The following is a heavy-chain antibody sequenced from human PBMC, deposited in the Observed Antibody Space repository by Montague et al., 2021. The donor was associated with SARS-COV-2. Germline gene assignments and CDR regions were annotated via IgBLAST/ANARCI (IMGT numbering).Heavy chain of an antibody. Sequence: SETLSLTCTVSGDSISNSNWWTWVRQSPGRGLERIGEIFRSGDSNYNPPLKSRVTMSVDMSRNQFSLSLSNVTAADTAIYYCVRGGTMTVVVFDYWGQGTLVTVSS. V-gene: IGHV4-4*02. CDR1: GDSISNSNW. D-gene: IGHD3-22*01. CDR3: VRGGTMTVVVFDY. J-gene: IGHJ4*02. CDR2: IFRSGDS.